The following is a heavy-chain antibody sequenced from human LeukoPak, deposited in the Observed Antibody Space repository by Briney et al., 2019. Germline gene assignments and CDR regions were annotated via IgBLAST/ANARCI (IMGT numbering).Heavy chain of an antibody. V-gene: IGHV4-39*01. Sequence: PSETLSLTCTVSGGSISRSSYYWGWIRQPSGKGLEWIGSIYYSGTTYSNPSLKSRVTISVDTSKNQFSLKLRSVTAADTAVYYCARQNDRSHDYWGQGTLVTVSS. CDR1: GGSISRSSYY. CDR3: ARQNDRSHDY. CDR2: IYYSGTT. J-gene: IGHJ4*02. D-gene: IGHD1-1*01.